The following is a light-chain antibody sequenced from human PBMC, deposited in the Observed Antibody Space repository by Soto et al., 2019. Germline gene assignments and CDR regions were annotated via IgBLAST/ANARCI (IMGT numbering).Light chain of an antibody. J-gene: IGKJ2*01. Sequence: EIVMTQSPATLSVSPGERATLSCRASQSVSSNLAWYQQKPGQAPRLLIYGASTRATGIPARFSGSGSGTEFTLTISSLQSEDVSVFYCRQYNNWRPYTFGQGTKVEIK. CDR3: RQYNNWRPYT. V-gene: IGKV3-15*01. CDR1: QSVSSN. CDR2: GAS.